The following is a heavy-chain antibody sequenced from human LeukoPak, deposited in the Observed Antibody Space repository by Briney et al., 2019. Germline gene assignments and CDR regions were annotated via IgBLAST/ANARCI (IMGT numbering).Heavy chain of an antibody. CDR1: GFTFTSSA. Sequence: SVKVSCKASGFTFTSSAMQWVRQARGQRLEWIGWIVVGSGNTNYAQKFQERVTITRDMSTSTAYMELSSLRSEDTAVYYCAAVYYYGSGSYPLDYWGQGTLVTASS. J-gene: IGHJ4*02. V-gene: IGHV1-58*02. D-gene: IGHD3-10*01. CDR2: IVVGSGNT. CDR3: AAVYYYGSGSYPLDY.